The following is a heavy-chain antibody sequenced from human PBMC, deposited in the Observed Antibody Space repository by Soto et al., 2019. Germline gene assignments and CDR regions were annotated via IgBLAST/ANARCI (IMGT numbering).Heavy chain of an antibody. CDR3: AKIVVAVAGSIDY. Sequence: QVQLVESGGGVVQTGRSLRLSCAASGFTFSSYGMHWVRQAPGKGLEWVAVISYDGSNKYYADSVKGRFTISRDNSKNTLYLQMNSLRAEDTAVYYCAKIVVAVAGSIDYWGQGTLVTVSS. J-gene: IGHJ4*02. CDR2: ISYDGSNK. D-gene: IGHD6-19*01. CDR1: GFTFSSYG. V-gene: IGHV3-30*18.